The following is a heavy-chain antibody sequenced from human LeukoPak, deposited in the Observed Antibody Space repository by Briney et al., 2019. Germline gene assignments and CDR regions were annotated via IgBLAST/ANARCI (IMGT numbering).Heavy chain of an antibody. CDR3: ARKWSSRDWFDP. D-gene: IGHD2-8*01. CDR2: INPKGDIT. CDR1: GYSFTTYS. V-gene: IGHV1-46*01. J-gene: IGHJ5*02. Sequence: GASVTVSFRTSGYSFTTYSIHWVRQAPGQGLEWMGIINPKGDITTYAQRFQGRVTMTSDTSTATVYMELSGLRSEDTAIYYCARKWSSRDWFDPWGQGTLLTVSS.